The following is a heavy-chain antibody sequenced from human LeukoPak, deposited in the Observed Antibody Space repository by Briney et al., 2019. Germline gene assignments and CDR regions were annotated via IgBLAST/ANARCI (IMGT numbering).Heavy chain of an antibody. Sequence: ASVKVSCKASGGTFSSYAISWVRQAHGQGLEWMGGIIPIFGTANYAQKFQGRVTITADESTSTAYMELSSLRSEDTAVYYCARDLSTTGLVRHYYYYMDVWGKGTTVTVSS. V-gene: IGHV1-69*13. CDR2: IIPIFGTA. D-gene: IGHD1-1*01. CDR3: ARDLSTTGLVRHYYYYMDV. CDR1: GGTFSSYA. J-gene: IGHJ6*03.